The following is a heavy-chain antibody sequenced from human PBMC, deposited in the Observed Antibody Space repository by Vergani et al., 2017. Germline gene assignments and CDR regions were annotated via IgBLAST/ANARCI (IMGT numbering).Heavy chain of an antibody. D-gene: IGHD3-22*01. CDR1: GFTFSSYR. V-gene: IGHV3-74*01. CDR2: INSDGGST. CDR3: ARESDDSSGYYTDYWGYYSDY. J-gene: IGHJ4*02. Sequence: EVQLVESGGGLVQPGGSLRLSCAASGFTFSSYRMHWVRQAPGKGLVWVSRINSDGGSTTYADSVKGRFTISRDNAKNTLYLQMTSLRAEDTAVYYCARESDDSSGYYTDYWGYYSDYWGQGTLVTVSS.